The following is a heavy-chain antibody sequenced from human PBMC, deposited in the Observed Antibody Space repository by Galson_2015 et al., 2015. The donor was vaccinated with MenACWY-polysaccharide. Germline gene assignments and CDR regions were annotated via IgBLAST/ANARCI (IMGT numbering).Heavy chain of an antibody. CDR1: GFTFSGSA. J-gene: IGHJ4*02. CDR2: IRSKANSYAT. CDR3: TRRRDSSTVTDY. Sequence: SLRLSCAASGFTFSGSAMHWVRQASGKGLEWVGRIRSKANSYATAYAASVKGRFTISRDDSKNTAYLQMNSLKTEDTAVYYCTRRRDSSTVTDYWGQGTLVTVSS. D-gene: IGHD4-17*01. V-gene: IGHV3-73*01.